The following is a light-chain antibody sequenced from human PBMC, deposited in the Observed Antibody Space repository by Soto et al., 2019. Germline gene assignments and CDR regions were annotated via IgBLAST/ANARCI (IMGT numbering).Light chain of an antibody. CDR1: QSISSSY. Sequence: EIVLTQSPGTLSLSPGEGATLSCRTSQSISSSYLSWFQQRPGEAPRVLIYGASNRASGIPDRFSGSGSGTDFALTISGLEPQDFAVYYCQYYGRSPPYTLGQGPKLDIK. J-gene: IGKJ2*01. CDR2: GAS. CDR3: QYYGRSPPYT. V-gene: IGKV3-20*01.